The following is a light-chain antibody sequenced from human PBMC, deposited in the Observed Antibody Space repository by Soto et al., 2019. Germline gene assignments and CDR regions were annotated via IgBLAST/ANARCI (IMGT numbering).Light chain of an antibody. CDR3: QKYNFAPFT. CDR2: SAS. CDR1: QGIGKS. V-gene: IGKV1-27*01. Sequence: DIQMTQSPSSLSASVGDRVTITCRASQGIGKSLAWFQQRPGKPPKVLIHSASTLYSGVPSRFSGSGSGTDFTLTINSLQTEDFAVYFCQKYNFAPFTFGPGTRVDI. J-gene: IGKJ3*01.